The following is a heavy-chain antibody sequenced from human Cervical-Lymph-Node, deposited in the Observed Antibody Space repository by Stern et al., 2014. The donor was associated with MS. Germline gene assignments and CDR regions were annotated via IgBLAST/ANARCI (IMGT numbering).Heavy chain of an antibody. V-gene: IGHV1-46*01. CDR1: GYTFTSYY. Sequence: QMQLVQSGAEVKTPGASVKLSCKASGYTFTSYYMHWVRQAPGQGLEWMGVIHPSDGSTTYAQKIQGRVTMTRDTSTTTVYMELNSLRSEDTAVYYCAREADAWGQGTLVTVSS. CDR3: AREADA. J-gene: IGHJ4*02. CDR2: IHPSDGST.